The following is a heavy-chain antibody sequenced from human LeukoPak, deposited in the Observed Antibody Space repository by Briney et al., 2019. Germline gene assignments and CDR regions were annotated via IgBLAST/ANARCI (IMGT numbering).Heavy chain of an antibody. V-gene: IGHV4-59*08. D-gene: IGHD6-6*01. CDR1: GGSNSSLY. CDR2: IYYTGST. Sequence: PSETLSLTCSISGGSNSSLYGSWIRQPPGKGLEWIGYIYYTGSTNYNPSLKSRVTMFVDMSKNQFSLRLSSVTAADTAVYYCARHRAYSSSSPFDYWGQGTLVTVSS. J-gene: IGHJ4*02. CDR3: ARHRAYSSSSPFDY.